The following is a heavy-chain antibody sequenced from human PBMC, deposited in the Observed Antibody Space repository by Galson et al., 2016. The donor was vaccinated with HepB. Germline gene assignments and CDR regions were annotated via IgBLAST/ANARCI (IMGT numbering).Heavy chain of an antibody. J-gene: IGHJ6*02. CDR1: GFTFSGSA. Sequence: SLRLSCAASGFTFSGSAMHWVRQASGRGLEWVGRIRSKSNNYATAYAASVKGRFTISRDDSKRMAFLQMNSLKTEDTAVYYCTRVGYRLWFGAPIKDYGMDVWGQGTTVTVSS. D-gene: IGHD3-10*01. CDR2: IRSKSNNYAT. CDR3: TRVGYRLWFGAPIKDYGMDV. V-gene: IGHV3-73*01.